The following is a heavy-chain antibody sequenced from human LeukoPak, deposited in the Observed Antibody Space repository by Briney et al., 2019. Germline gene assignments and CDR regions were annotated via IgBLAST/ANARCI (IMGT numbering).Heavy chain of an antibody. D-gene: IGHD2-2*02. CDR1: SGSISIYY. Sequence: SETLSLTCTVSSGSISIYYWGWVRQPPGKGLEWIGRIYNTGATHYNPSLKSRVTLSIDTSTNQFSLNRRSVTAADTAVYYCGRQGYTASHYFLDYWSQGTLVAVS. J-gene: IGHJ4*02. V-gene: IGHV4-4*07. CDR3: GRQGYTASHYFLDY. CDR2: IYNTGAT.